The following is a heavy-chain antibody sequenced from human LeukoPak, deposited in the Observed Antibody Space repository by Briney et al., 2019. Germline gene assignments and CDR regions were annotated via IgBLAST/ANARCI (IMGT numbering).Heavy chain of an antibody. J-gene: IGHJ6*03. CDR1: GYTFTSYG. CDR3: ARGWDFWSGYYPNYYYMDV. D-gene: IGHD3-3*01. CDR2: ISAYNGNT. V-gene: IGHV1-18*01. Sequence: GASVKVSCKASGYTFTSYGISWVRQAPGQGLEWMGWISAYNGNTNYAQKLQGRVTMTTDTSTSTAYMELRSLRSDDTAVYYCARGWDFWSGYYPNYYYMDVWGKGTTVTVSS.